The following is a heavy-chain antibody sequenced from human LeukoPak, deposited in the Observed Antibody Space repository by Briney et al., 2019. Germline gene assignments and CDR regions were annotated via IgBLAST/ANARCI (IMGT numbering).Heavy chain of an antibody. Sequence: GGSLRLSCAASGFTFSSYAMHWVRQAPGKGLEWVAVISYDGSNKYYADSVKGRFTISRDNSKNTLYLQMSSLRAEDTAVYYCAREDCSSTSCYGFDYWGQGTLVTVSS. V-gene: IGHV3-30*04. CDR3: AREDCSSTSCYGFDY. CDR1: GFTFSSYA. D-gene: IGHD2-2*01. J-gene: IGHJ4*02. CDR2: ISYDGSNK.